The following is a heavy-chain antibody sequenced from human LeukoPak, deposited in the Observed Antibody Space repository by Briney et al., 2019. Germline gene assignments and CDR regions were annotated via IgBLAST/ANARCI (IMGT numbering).Heavy chain of an antibody. V-gene: IGHV1-69*13. J-gene: IGHJ4*02. CDR3: ARPRRAGSVTTYPLDY. CDR2: IIPIFGTA. D-gene: IGHD4-17*01. CDR1: GGTFSSYA. Sequence: SVKVSCKASGGTFSSYAISWVRQAPGQGLEWMGGIIPIFGTANYAQKFQGRVTITADESTSTAYMELSSLRSEDTAVYYCARPRRAGSVTTYPLDYWGQGTLVTVSS.